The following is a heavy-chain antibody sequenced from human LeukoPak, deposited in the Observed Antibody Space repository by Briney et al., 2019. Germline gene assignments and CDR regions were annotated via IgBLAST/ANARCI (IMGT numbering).Heavy chain of an antibody. J-gene: IGHJ6*04. V-gene: IGHV3-11*06. Sequence: GGSLRLSCAASGFSFSDYYMSWIRQAPGKGLEWVSHISSSSQTNYADSVKGRFTISRDNAKNSLYLQMHSLRAEDTAVYYCARDGTATNYFYYGMDVWGKGITVTVSS. CDR2: ISSSSQT. CDR3: ARDGTATNYFYYGMDV. CDR1: GFSFSDYY. D-gene: IGHD4-17*01.